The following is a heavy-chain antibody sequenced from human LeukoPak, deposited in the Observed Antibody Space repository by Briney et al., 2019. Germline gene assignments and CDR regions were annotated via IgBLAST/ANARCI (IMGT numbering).Heavy chain of an antibody. D-gene: IGHD1-26*01. CDR3: ASAVPAIVIPQNGFDI. V-gene: IGHV1-2*06. J-gene: IGHJ3*02. CDR2: IHPYSGGS. Sequence: ASVKVSCNASGFTFNGYYVHWVRQAPGQGLEWMGRIHPYSGGSNSAQKFQGRVTMARDMSINTVYMELSGLRSDDTALYYCASAVPAIVIPQNGFDIWGPGTMVTVSS. CDR1: GFTFNGYY.